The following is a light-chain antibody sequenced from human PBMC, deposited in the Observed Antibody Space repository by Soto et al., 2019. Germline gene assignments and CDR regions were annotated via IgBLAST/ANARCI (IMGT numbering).Light chain of an antibody. CDR1: QSVSSY. CDR3: QHRSIWPVS. J-gene: IGKJ5*01. CDR2: DAS. V-gene: IGKV3-11*01. Sequence: EIVLTQSPATLSLSPGERATLSSRASQSVSSYLAWYQQKPGQAPRLLIFDASNRATGIPARFSGSGSGTDFTLTISSLEPEDFAVYYCQHRSIWPVSFGQGTRLEIK.